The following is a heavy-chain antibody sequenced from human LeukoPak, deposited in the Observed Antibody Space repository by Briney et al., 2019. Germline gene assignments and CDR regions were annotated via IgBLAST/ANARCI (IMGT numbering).Heavy chain of an antibody. D-gene: IGHD3-3*01. V-gene: IGHV3-23*01. CDR1: GFTFSSYA. J-gene: IGHJ4*02. Sequence: GGSLRLSCAASGFTFSSYAMSWVRQAPGKGLEWVSAISGSGGSTYYADSVKGRFTISRDNYKNTLYLQTNSLRAEDTAVYYCAKVDGITIFEVFDYWGQGTLVTVSS. CDR2: ISGSGGST. CDR3: AKVDGITIFEVFDY.